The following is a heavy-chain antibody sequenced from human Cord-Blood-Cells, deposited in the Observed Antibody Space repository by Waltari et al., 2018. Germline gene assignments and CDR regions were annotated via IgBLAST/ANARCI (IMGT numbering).Heavy chain of an antibody. V-gene: IGHV1-3*01. CDR3: ARDGGYYDSSGYYY. CDR2: INAGNGNT. J-gene: IGHJ4*02. D-gene: IGHD3-22*01. CDR1: GYTFTSYA. Sequence: QVQLVQSGAEVMKPGASVKVSCKASGYTFTSYAMHWVRQAPGQRLEWMGWINAGNGNTKYSQKFQGRVTITRDTSASTAYMELSSLRSEDTAVYYCARDGGYYDSSGYYYWGQGTLVTVSS.